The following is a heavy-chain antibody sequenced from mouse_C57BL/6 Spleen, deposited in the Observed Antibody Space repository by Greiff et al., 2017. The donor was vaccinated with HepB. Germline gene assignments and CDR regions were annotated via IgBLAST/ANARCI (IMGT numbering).Heavy chain of an antibody. V-gene: IGHV5-12*01. CDR3: ARQGFYYYGSSSYYAMDY. Sequence: EVQRVESGGGLVQPGGSLKLSCAASGFTFSDYYMYWVRQTPEKRLEWVAYISNGGGSTYYPDTVKGRFTISRDNAKNTLYLQMSRLKSEDTAMYYCARQGFYYYGSSSYYAMDYWGQGTSVTVSS. J-gene: IGHJ4*01. CDR2: ISNGGGST. CDR1: GFTFSDYY. D-gene: IGHD1-1*01.